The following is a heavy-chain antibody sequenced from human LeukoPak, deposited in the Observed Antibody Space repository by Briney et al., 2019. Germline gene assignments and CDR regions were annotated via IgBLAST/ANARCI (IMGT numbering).Heavy chain of an antibody. CDR2: IYSGGST. V-gene: IGHV3-66*01. J-gene: IGHJ4*02. CDR1: EFTVRSNY. D-gene: IGHD6-13*01. CDR3: AREDSSSSYFDY. Sequence: GGSLRLSCAASEFTVRSNYMSWVRQAPGKGLEWVSIIYSGGSTYYADSVKGRFTISRDNSKNTLYLQMNSLTAEDTAVYYCAREDSSSSYFDYWGQGTLVTVSS.